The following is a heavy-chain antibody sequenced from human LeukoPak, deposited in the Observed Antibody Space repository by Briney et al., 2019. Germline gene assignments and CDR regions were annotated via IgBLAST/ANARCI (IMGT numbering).Heavy chain of an antibody. J-gene: IGHJ4*02. Sequence: PGGSLRLSCAASGFTFSTYSMNWVRQAPGRGLEWVSSISTSYSYIYYADSVTGRFTISRDNAKNSLYLQMNSLRAGDTAVYYCARDSPTTDYGFDYWGQGTLVTVSS. CDR1: GFTFSTYS. V-gene: IGHV3-21*01. D-gene: IGHD4/OR15-4a*01. CDR2: ISTSYSYI. CDR3: ARDSPTTDYGFDY.